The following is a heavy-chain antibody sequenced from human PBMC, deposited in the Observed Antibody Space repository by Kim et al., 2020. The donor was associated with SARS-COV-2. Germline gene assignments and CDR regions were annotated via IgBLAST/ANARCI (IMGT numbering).Heavy chain of an antibody. CDR3: AKDSYSDGSGPRSFDP. V-gene: IGHV3-23*01. CDR1: GFSFSSYA. D-gene: IGHD3-10*01. Sequence: GGSLRLSCEASGFSFSSYAMSWVRQAPGKGLEWVSAISGVGDRTYYADSVKGRFTISRDNSKNTLYLQMNSLRAEEAALDYCAKDSYSDGSGPRSFDPWGLGTLVTVSS. CDR2: ISGVGDRT. J-gene: IGHJ5*02.